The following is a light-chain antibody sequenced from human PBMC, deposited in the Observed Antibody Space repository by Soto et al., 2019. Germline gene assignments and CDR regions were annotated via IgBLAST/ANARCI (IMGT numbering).Light chain of an antibody. V-gene: IGKV1-39*01. J-gene: IGKJ2*01. CDR2: TSG. CDR1: QRITTY. CDR3: QQTYSTPYT. Sequence: IHMTQSPSSLSASVGDRITVTCRASQRITTYVNWYQLKPGEAPKLLISTSGTLQRGVPSRFSGSGSGTDFTLTITGLQPADFATYICQQTYSTPYTFGQGTKLEIK.